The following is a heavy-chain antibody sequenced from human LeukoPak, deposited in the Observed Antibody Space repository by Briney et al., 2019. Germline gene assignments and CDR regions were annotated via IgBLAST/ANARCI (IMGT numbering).Heavy chain of an antibody. CDR2: IKQDGTEK. V-gene: IGHV3-7*01. CDR1: GFNFNIYW. Sequence: PGGALRLSCAASGFNFNIYWMSWLRQAPGKGLEWVANIKQDGTEKYYVDSVEGRFTISRDNAKNSLYLQMNSLRAEDTAVYYCARTSRTIYADTVGLRDDYWGQGTLVTVSS. D-gene: IGHD2-8*02. CDR3: ARTSRTIYADTVGLRDDY. J-gene: IGHJ4*02.